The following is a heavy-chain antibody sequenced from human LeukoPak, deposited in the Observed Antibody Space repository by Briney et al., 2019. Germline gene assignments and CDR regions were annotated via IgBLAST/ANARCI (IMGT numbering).Heavy chain of an antibody. Sequence: PGGSLRLSCAASGFTFSRYAMSWVRQAPGKGLEWVSAFSGSGGSTYYADSVKGRFTISRDNSKNTLYLQMNSLRAEDTAVYYCARGPSGYHNTGGQGTLVTVSS. J-gene: IGHJ4*02. CDR2: FSGSGGST. CDR1: GFTFSRYA. CDR3: ARGPSGYHNT. V-gene: IGHV3-23*01. D-gene: IGHD5-12*01.